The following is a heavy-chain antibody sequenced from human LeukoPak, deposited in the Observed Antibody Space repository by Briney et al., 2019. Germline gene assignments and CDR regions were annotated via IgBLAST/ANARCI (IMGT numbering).Heavy chain of an antibody. CDR1: GFDFGNYA. D-gene: IGHD5-24*01. V-gene: IGHV3-23*01. CDR3: GTTIPPLYYKFDMDV. J-gene: IGHJ6*02. Sequence: PGGSLRLSCAASGFDFGNYAMTWVRQAPGKGLEWVSSIVPRAGNTYYADSVRGRFTISRDNSQNTLYLQMDSLRADDTAVYYCGTTIPPLYYKFDMDVWGQGTTVTVSS. CDR2: IVPRAGNT.